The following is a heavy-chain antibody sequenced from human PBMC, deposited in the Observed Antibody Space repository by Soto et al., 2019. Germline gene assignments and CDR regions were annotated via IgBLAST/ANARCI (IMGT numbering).Heavy chain of an antibody. CDR3: ARESEDLTSNFDY. CDR2: LSSTTNYI. CDR1: GLTFTRYS. V-gene: IGHV3-21*06. Sequence: PGGSLRITGSASGLTFTRYSMNWVRQAPGKGLEWVSSLSSTTNYIYYGDSMKGRFTISRDNAKNSLYLEMNSLRAEDTAVYYCARESEDLTSNFDYWGQGTLVTVSS. J-gene: IGHJ4*02.